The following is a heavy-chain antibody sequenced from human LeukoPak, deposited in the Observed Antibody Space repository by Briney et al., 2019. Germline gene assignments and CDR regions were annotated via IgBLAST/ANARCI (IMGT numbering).Heavy chain of an antibody. V-gene: IGHV3-30*02. CDR1: GFTFSSYG. CDR3: AKDQEILGVVIIAPFDY. CDR2: IRYDGSNK. J-gene: IGHJ4*02. D-gene: IGHD3-3*01. Sequence: PGGSLRLSCAASGFTFSSYGMHWVRQAPGKGLEWVAFIRYDGSNKYYADSVKGRFTISRDNSKNTLYLQMNSLRAEDTAVYYCAKDQEILGVVIIAPFDYWGQGTLVTVSS.